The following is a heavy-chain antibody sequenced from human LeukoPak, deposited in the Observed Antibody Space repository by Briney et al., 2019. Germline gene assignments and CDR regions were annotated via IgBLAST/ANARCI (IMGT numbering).Heavy chain of an antibody. D-gene: IGHD6-19*01. J-gene: IGHJ6*03. CDR1: GFTFSTYS. Sequence: GGSLRLSCAASGFTFSTYSMNWVRQAPGKGLEWVSYISSSSSTIYGADSVKGRFTISRDNAKNSLYLQMNSLRAEDTAVYYCARLDSSGWYDYYYYYMDVRGKGTTVTVSS. CDR3: ARLDSSGWYDYYYYYMDV. CDR2: ISSSSSTI. V-gene: IGHV3-48*01.